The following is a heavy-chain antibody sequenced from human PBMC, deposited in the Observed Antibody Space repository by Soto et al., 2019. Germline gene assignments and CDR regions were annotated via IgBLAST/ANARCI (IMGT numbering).Heavy chain of an antibody. CDR3: WRRYSSDWCGWFDA. D-gene: IGHD6-25*01. CDR2: IYYSGST. Sequence: SETLSLTCTVSGGSISSYYWSWIRQPPGKGLEWIGYIYYSGSTNYNPSLKSRVTISVDTSKNQFSLKLSSVTAADTAVYYCWRRYSSDWCGWFDAWGQGTLVTVSS. CDR1: GGSISSYY. V-gene: IGHV4-59*08. J-gene: IGHJ5*02.